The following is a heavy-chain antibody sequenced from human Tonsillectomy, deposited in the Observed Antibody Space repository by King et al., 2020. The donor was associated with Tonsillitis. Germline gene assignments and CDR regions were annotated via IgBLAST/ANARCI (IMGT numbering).Heavy chain of an antibody. Sequence: QLVQSGAEVKKPGASLKISCKGSGYSFTSYWIAWVRQMPGKGLEWMGIIYPGDSDTRYSPSLQGQVTISADKSISTAYLQWSSLMASDTAIYYCARIAAARNWFDPWGQGTLVTVSS. V-gene: IGHV5-51*01. J-gene: IGHJ5*02. D-gene: IGHD6-13*01. CDR1: GYSFTSYW. CDR2: IYPGDSDT. CDR3: ARIAAARNWFDP.